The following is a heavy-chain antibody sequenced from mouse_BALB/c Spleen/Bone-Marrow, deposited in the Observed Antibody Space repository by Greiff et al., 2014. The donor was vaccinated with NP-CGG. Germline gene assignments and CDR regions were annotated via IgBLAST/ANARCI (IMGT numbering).Heavy chain of an antibody. J-gene: IGHJ4*01. CDR3: AQGYDWAMNY. CDR1: GFNIKDTY. CDR2: IDPANGNT. V-gene: IGHV14-3*02. D-gene: IGHD2-14*01. Sequence: VQLQQSGAELVKPGASVKLSCTASGFNIKDTYMHWVKQRPEQGLEWIGRIDPANGNTKYDPKFQGKATITADTSSNTAYLQLNSLTSEDADVYYCAQGYDWAMNYWGQGTSVTVSS.